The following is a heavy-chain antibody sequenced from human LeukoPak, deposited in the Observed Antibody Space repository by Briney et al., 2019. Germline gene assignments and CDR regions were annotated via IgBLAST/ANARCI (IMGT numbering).Heavy chain of an antibody. Sequence: PSETLSLTCAVYGGSFSGYYWSWIRQPPGKGLEWIGGINHSGSTNYNPSLKSRVTISVDTSRNQFSLKLSSVTAADTAVYYCARGIIVVVPAAGGNWFDPWGQGTLVTVSS. D-gene: IGHD2-2*01. J-gene: IGHJ5*02. CDR2: INHSGST. CDR3: ARGIIVVVPAAGGNWFDP. V-gene: IGHV4-34*01. CDR1: GGSFSGYY.